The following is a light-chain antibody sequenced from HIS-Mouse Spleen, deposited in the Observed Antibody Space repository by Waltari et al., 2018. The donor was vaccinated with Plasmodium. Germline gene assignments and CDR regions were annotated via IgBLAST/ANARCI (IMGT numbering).Light chain of an antibody. CDR1: QRVSSN. Sequence: EIVMTQSPATLSVSPGERATLSCRASQRVSSNLAWSQQKPGQAPRLLIYGASTRATGIPARFSGSGSGTEFTLTISSMQSEDFAVYYCQQYNNWPRGTFGQGTKVEIK. CDR3: QQYNNWPRGT. J-gene: IGKJ1*01. CDR2: GAS. V-gene: IGKV3-15*01.